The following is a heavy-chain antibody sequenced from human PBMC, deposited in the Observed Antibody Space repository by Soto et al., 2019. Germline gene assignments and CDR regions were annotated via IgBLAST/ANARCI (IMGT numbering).Heavy chain of an antibody. CDR2: IHYSGST. D-gene: IGHD2-8*01. CDR3: TRGGHCTNGVCYSGPHAFDI. CDR1: GGSISGSY. J-gene: IGHJ3*02. Sequence: SETLSLTCTVSGGSISGSYWSWIRQTPGKVLEWVGYIHYSGSTNYNPSLKSRVTMSVDSAKNQFSLQLSSVTAADTAVYFCTRGGHCTNGVCYSGPHAFDIWGQGTKVTVSS. V-gene: IGHV4-59*01.